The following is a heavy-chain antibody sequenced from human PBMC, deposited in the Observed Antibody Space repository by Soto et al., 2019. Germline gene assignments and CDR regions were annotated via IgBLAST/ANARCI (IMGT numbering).Heavy chain of an antibody. CDR1: GGTFSSYT. CDR2: IIPILGIA. CDR3: AKDLGSGSFFDY. V-gene: IGHV1-69*04. D-gene: IGHD3-10*01. Sequence: SVKVSCKASGGTFSSYTISWVRQAPGQGLEWMGRIIPILGIANYAQKFQGRFTISRDNSKNTLYLQMNSLRAEDTAVYYCAKDLGSGSFFDYWGQGTLVTVSS. J-gene: IGHJ4*02.